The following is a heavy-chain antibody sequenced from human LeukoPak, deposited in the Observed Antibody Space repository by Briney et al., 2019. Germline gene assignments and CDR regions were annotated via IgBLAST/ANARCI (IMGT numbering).Heavy chain of an antibody. Sequence: SGPTLVKPPQTLTLTCTFSGFSLSTSGVGVGWIRQPPGKALEWLALIYWDDDKRYSPSLKSRLTITKDTSKNQVVLTMTNMDPVDTATYYCAQYCSGGSCYDAFDIWGQGTMVTVSS. CDR1: GFSLSTSGVG. CDR2: IYWDDDK. V-gene: IGHV2-5*02. CDR3: AQYCSGGSCYDAFDI. D-gene: IGHD2-15*01. J-gene: IGHJ3*02.